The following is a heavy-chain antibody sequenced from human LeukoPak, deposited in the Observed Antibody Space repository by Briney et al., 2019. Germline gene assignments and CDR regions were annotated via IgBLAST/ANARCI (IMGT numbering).Heavy chain of an antibody. Sequence: SETLSLTCTVSGGSISSYYWSWIRQPPGKGLEWIGYIYYSGSTNYNPSPKSRVTISVDTSKNQFSLKLSSVSAADTAVCYCARRAPDYYDSSGYLDYWGQGTLVTVSS. J-gene: IGHJ4*02. CDR3: ARRAPDYYDSSGYLDY. D-gene: IGHD3-22*01. CDR2: IYYSGST. V-gene: IGHV4-59*08. CDR1: GGSISSYY.